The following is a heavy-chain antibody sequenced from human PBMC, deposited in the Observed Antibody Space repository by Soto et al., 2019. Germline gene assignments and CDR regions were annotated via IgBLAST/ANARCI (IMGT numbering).Heavy chain of an antibody. D-gene: IGHD5-18*01. J-gene: IGHJ6*02. CDR1: GFTFSSYA. CDR3: AKDTILPVDTAMVIVSYMDV. V-gene: IGHV3-23*01. Sequence: GGSLRLSCAASGFTFSSYAMSWVRQAPGKGLEWVSAISGSGGSTYYADSVKGRFTISGDNSKNTLYLQMNSLRAEDTAVYYCAKDTILPVDTAMVIVSYMDVWGQGTTVTVSS. CDR2: ISGSGGST.